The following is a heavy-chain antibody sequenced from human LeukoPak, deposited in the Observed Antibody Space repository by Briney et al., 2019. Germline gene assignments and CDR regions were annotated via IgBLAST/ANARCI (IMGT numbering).Heavy chain of an antibody. CDR2: INPNSGGT. V-gene: IGHV1-2*02. CDR1: GYTFTGYY. CDR3: ARGRLAYCGGDCYSLPFDY. Sequence: ASVKVSCKASGYTFTGYYMHWVRQAPGQGLEWMGWINPNSGGTNYAQKFQGRVTMTRDTSISTAYMGLSRLRSDDTAVYYCARGRLAYCGGDCYSLPFDYWGQGTLVTVSS. D-gene: IGHD2-21*02. J-gene: IGHJ4*02.